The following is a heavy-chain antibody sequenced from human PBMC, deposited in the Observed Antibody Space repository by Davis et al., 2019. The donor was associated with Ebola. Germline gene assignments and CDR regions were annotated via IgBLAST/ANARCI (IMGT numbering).Heavy chain of an antibody. J-gene: IGHJ4*02. Sequence: GGSLRLSCAASGFTFSSYSMNWVRQAPGKGLEWVSSISSSSSYIYYADSVKGRFTISRDNAKNTLYLQMNSLRAEDTAVYYCARLVAYCGGDCPGDYWGQGTLVTVSS. D-gene: IGHD2-21*01. V-gene: IGHV3-21*04. CDR1: GFTFSSYS. CDR2: ISSSSSYI. CDR3: ARLVAYCGGDCPGDY.